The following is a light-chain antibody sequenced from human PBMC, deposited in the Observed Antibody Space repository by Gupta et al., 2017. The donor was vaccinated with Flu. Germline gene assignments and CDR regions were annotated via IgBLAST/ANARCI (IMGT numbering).Light chain of an antibody. CDR3: QQYDNWPKT. CDR2: GAS. V-gene: IGKV3-15*01. CDR1: QSVRSN. Sequence: EILMTQSPATLSVSPGERATLSCRASQSVRSNLAWYQQKPGQAPRLLIYGASTGATGIPARFSGSGSETEFTLTISSLQSEDFAVYHCQQYDNWPKTFGQGSKLEIK. J-gene: IGKJ1*01.